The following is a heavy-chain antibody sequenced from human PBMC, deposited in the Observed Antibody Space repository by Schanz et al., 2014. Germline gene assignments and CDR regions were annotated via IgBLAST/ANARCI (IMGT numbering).Heavy chain of an antibody. CDR2: IIPPLRQT. CDR3: ARIIDGDYLY. CDR1: GGTFSSYA. Sequence: QVPLVQSGAEVKKPGSSVKVSCKASGGTFSSYAFSWVRQAPGQGLEWMGSIIPPLRQTRYAQKFEERVIITADTSTTTVYMDLASLTSDDTAVYFCARIIDGDYLYWGQGTLVTVSS. V-gene: IGHV1-69*04. D-gene: IGHD4-17*01. J-gene: IGHJ4*02.